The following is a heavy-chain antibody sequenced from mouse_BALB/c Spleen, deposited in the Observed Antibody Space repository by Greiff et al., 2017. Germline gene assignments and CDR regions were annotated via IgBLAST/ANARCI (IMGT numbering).Heavy chain of an antibody. V-gene: IGHV7-3*02. CDR1: GFTFTDYY. Sequence: EVMLVESGGGLVQPGGSLRLSCATSGFTFTDYYMSWVRQPPGKALEWLGFIRNKANGYTTEYSASVTGRFTISRDNSPSILYLQMSTLRAEDSATYYCARGAKDYGSRYFDYWGQGTTLTVSS. D-gene: IGHD1-1*01. J-gene: IGHJ2*01. CDR2: IRNKANGYTT. CDR3: ARGAKDYGSRYFDY.